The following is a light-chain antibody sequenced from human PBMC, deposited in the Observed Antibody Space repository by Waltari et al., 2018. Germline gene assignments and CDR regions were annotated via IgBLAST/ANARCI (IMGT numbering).Light chain of an antibody. J-gene: IGLJ3*02. CDR3: SSWDDSLNGPA. Sequence: QSVLTQPPSASGTPGQRVTIPCSAIRSNIGNHSVNWYQQLPRTAPKLLMYNTKQRPSGVPDRFSGSRSGTSASLAISGLQSEDEGDYYCSSWDDSLNGPAFGGGTKVTVL. V-gene: IGLV1-44*01. CDR1: RSNIGNHS. CDR2: NTK.